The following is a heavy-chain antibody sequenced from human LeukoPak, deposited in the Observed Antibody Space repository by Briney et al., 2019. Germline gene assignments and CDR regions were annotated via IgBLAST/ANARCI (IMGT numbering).Heavy chain of an antibody. V-gene: IGHV1-18*01. CDR3: AVEGYCSSTSCNSDY. CDR1: GYTFTSYG. J-gene: IGHJ4*02. Sequence: ASVKVSCKASGYTFTSYGISWVRRAPGQGLEWMGWISAYNGNTNYAQKLQGRVTMTTDTSTSTAYMELRSLRSDDTAVYYCAVEGYCSSTSCNSDYWGQGTLVTVSS. CDR2: ISAYNGNT. D-gene: IGHD2-2*01.